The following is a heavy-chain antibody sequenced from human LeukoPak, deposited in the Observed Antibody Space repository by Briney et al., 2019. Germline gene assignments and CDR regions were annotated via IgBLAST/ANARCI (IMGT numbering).Heavy chain of an antibody. CDR3: AREGQITFGGVIVMAPFFDY. D-gene: IGHD3-16*02. CDR1: GFTFSSQW. CDR2: IKEDGSEK. Sequence: GGSLRLSCAASGFTFSSQWMSWVRQAPGKGLEWVANIKEDGSEKSYVDSVKGRFTISRDNAKNTLYLQMNSLRAEDTAVYYCAREGQITFGGVIVMAPFFDYWGQGTLVTVSS. V-gene: IGHV3-7*01. J-gene: IGHJ4*02.